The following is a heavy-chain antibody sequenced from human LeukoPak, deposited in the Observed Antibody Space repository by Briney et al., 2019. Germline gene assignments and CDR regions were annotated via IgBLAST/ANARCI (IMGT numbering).Heavy chain of an antibody. Sequence: GGSLRLSCEASGFTFSSYWMHWVRQAPGKGLVWVSRIKSDESGTTYADSVKGRFTISGDNAKKTVYLQMNSLRADDTAVYYCARDPVGGRPDYWGQGALVTISS. D-gene: IGHD1-26*01. CDR1: GFTFSSYW. CDR3: ARDPVGGRPDY. J-gene: IGHJ4*02. V-gene: IGHV3-74*01. CDR2: IKSDESGT.